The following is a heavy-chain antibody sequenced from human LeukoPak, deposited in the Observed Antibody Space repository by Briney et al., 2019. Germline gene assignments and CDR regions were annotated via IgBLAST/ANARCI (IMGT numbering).Heavy chain of an antibody. CDR1: GFTFSSYA. D-gene: IGHD3-16*02. Sequence: GGXLRLSCAASGFTFSSYAMSWVRQAPGKGLEWVSAISGSGGRTYYADSVKGGFTISRDNSKKKLYLQMNSLRAEDTAVYYCAKARHYDYVWGSYRPDAFDYWGQGTLVTVSS. V-gene: IGHV3-23*01. CDR3: AKARHYDYVWGSYRPDAFDY. J-gene: IGHJ4*02. CDR2: ISGSGGRT.